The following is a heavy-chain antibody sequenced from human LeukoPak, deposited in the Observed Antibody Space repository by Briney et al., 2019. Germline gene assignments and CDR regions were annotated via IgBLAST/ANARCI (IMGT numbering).Heavy chain of an antibody. CDR1: GGSFSGYY. CDR2: INHSGST. D-gene: IGHD3-3*01. J-gene: IGHJ6*02. CDR3: ARGDRWYYDFWSGYPYYGMDV. V-gene: IGHV4-34*01. Sequence: PSETLSLTCAVYGGSFSGYYWSWIRQPPGKGLEWIGEINHSGSTNHNPSLKSRVTISVDTSKNQFSLKLSSVTAADTAVYYCARGDRWYYDFWSGYPYYGMDVWGQGTTVTVSS.